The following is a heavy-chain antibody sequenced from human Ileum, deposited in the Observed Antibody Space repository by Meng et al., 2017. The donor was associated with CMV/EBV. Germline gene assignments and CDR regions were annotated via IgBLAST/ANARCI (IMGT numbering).Heavy chain of an antibody. CDR3: AKLSGTETFFDF. V-gene: IGHV3-9*01. D-gene: IGHD2/OR15-2a*01. J-gene: IGHJ4*02. CDR2: ISWNSVYI. Sequence: SLKTSCASSGFIFDDYTMYWVRQAPGKGLEWVSRISWNSVYIAYADSVKGRFTISRDNEKDSLYLHMNSLGPEDTAFYYCAKLSGTETFFDFWGQGTLVTVSS. CDR1: GFIFDDYT.